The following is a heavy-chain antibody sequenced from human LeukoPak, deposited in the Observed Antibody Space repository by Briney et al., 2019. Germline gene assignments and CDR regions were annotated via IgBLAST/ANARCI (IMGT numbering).Heavy chain of an antibody. CDR2: IRYDGSNK. CDR3: AKVSRFLEWSPGYYYYYMDV. CDR1: GFTFSSYG. V-gene: IGHV3-30*02. D-gene: IGHD3-3*01. J-gene: IGHJ6*03. Sequence: GGSLRLSCAASGFTFSSYGMHWVRQAPGKGLEWVSFIRYDGSNKYYADSVRGRFTISRDNSKNTLYLQMNSLRAEDTAVYYCAKVSRFLEWSPGYYYYYMDVWGKGTTVTVSS.